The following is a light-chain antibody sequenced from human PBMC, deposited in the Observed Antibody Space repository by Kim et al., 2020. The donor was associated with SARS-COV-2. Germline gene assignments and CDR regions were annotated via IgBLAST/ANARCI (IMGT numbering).Light chain of an antibody. Sequence: QLVLTQSPSASASLGASVKLTCTLSSGHNNYAITWHQQQPEKGPRYLMRLDIDGSHTKGDGIPDRFSGSTSGAERYITISSLQSDDEADYYCQTWGTGIQMIFGGGTQLTVL. V-gene: IGLV4-69*01. J-gene: IGLJ2*01. CDR1: SGHNNYA. CDR3: QTWGTGIQMI. CDR2: LDIDGSH.